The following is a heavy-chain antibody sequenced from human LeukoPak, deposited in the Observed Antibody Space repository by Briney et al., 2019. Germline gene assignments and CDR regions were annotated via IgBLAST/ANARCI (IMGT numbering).Heavy chain of an antibody. CDR3: AKDFLGFGVAPFDP. CDR2: ISGSGGSA. J-gene: IGHJ5*02. V-gene: IGHV3-23*01. CDR1: GFTFSSYA. D-gene: IGHD3-3*01. Sequence: PGGSLRLSCAASGFTFSSYAMSWVRQAPGKGLEWVSAISGSGGSAYYADSVKGRFTISRDNSKNTLYLQMNSLRAEDTAVYYCAKDFLGFGVAPFDPWGQGTLVTVSS.